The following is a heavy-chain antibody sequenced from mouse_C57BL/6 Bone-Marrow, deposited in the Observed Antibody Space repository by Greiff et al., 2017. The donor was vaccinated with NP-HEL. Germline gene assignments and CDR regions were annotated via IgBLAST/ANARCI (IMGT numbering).Heavy chain of an antibody. D-gene: IGHD4-1*01. CDR3: ARFTFWGYYFDY. Sequence: DVKLQESGPELVKPGASVKIPCKASGYTFTDYNMDWVKQSHGKSLEWIGDINPNNGGTIYNQKFKGKATLTVDKSSSTAYMELRSLTSEDTAVYYCARFTFWGYYFDYWGQGTTLTVSS. J-gene: IGHJ2*01. V-gene: IGHV1-18*01. CDR1: GYTFTDYN. CDR2: INPNNGGT.